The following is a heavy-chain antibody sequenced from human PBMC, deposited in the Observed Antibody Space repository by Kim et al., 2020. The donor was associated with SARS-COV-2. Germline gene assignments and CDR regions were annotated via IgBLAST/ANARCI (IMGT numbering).Heavy chain of an antibody. Sequence: ASVKVSCKASGYTFTSYYMHWVRQAPGQGLEWMGIINPSGGSTSYAQKFQGRVTMTRDTSTSTVYMELSSLRSEDTAVYYCARMWMLNYDILTGYYASDYWGQGTLVTVSS. J-gene: IGHJ4*02. CDR2: INPSGGST. CDR1: GYTFTSYY. V-gene: IGHV1-46*01. CDR3: ARMWMLNYDILTGYYASDY. D-gene: IGHD3-9*01.